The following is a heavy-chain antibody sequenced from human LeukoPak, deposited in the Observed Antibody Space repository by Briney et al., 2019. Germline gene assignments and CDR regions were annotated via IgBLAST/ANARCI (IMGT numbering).Heavy chain of an antibody. CDR1: GGSISRYY. J-gene: IGHJ4*02. CDR3: ARDLYGGNAPD. CDR2: IYYSGST. Sequence: SETLSLTCTVSGGSISRYYWSWIRQPPGKGLEWIGYIYYSGSTNYNPSLKSRVTISVDTSKNQFSLKLSSVTAADTAVYYCARDLYGGNAPDWGQGTLVTVSS. D-gene: IGHD4-23*01. V-gene: IGHV4-59*01.